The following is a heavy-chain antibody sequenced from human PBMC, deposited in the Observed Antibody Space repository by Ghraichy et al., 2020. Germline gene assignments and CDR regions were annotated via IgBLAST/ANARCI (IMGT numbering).Heavy chain of an antibody. CDR1: GFTFSSYS. Sequence: GGSLRLSCAASGFTFSSYSLNWVRQAPGKGLEWVSSISSSSYYMYYAESVKGRFTISRDNAKNSLYLQMNSLRAEDTAVYYCARTSLVRGVVIYYFDYWGQGTLVTVSS. CDR2: ISSSSYYM. D-gene: IGHD3-10*01. CDR3: ARTSLVRGVVIYYFDY. J-gene: IGHJ4*02. V-gene: IGHV3-21*01.